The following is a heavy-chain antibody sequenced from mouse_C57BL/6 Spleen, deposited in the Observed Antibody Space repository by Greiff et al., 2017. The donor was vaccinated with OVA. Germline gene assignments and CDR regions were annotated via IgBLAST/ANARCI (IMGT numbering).Heavy chain of an antibody. CDR2: IYPRDGST. V-gene: IGHV1-78*01. J-gene: IGHJ2*01. CDR3: ARRPYSNFPYFDY. CDR1: GYTFTDHT. D-gene: IGHD2-5*01. Sequence: VQLQQSDAELVKPGASVKISCKVSGYTFTDHTIHWMKQRPEQGLEWIGYIYPRDGSTKYNEKFKGKATLTVDTSSSTAYMELHSLTSEDSAVYFCARRPYSNFPYFDYWGQGTTLTVSS.